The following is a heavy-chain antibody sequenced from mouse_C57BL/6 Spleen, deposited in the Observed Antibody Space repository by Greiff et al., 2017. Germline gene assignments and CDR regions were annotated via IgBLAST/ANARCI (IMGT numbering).Heavy chain of an antibody. CDR3: ARWGYSNYYAMDY. D-gene: IGHD2-5*01. CDR2: IDPSDSET. V-gene: IGHV1-52*01. J-gene: IGHJ4*01. Sequence: VKLQQPGAELVRPGSSVKLSCKASGYTFTSYWMHWVKQRPIQGLEWIGNIDPSDSETHYNQKFKDKATLTVDKSSSTAYMQLSSLTSEDSAVYYCARWGYSNYYAMDYWGQGTSVTVSS. CDR1: GYTFTSYW.